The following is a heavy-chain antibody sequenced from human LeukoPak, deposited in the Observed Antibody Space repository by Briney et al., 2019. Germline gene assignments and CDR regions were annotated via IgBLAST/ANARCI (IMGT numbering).Heavy chain of an antibody. CDR3: ARDFVPGPPGDY. Sequence: GGSLRLSCAASGFTIRGIYMTWVHQAPGKGLEWVAVTFIAGNTHYADSVKGRFTVSRDNSQNTIYLQMNSLRVEDTAVYYCARDFVPGPPGDYWGQGTLVTVSS. CDR2: TFIAGNT. D-gene: IGHD2-2*01. V-gene: IGHV3-66*01. J-gene: IGHJ4*02. CDR1: GFTIRGIY.